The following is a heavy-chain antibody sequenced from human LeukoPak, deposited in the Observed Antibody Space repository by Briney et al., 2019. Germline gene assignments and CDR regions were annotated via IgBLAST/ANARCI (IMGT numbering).Heavy chain of an antibody. CDR2: ISPDGRST. Sequence: PGGSLRLSCAASGFTFSVFWMFWVRQALGQGLVWVSHISPDGRSTNYADSVKGRFTISRDNAGNTLYLQLNSLTAEDTAVYYCAMGYKSAYSWDYWGQGTLVTVSS. CDR3: AMGYKSAYSWDY. J-gene: IGHJ4*02. D-gene: IGHD5-18*01. V-gene: IGHV3-74*01. CDR1: GFTFSVFW.